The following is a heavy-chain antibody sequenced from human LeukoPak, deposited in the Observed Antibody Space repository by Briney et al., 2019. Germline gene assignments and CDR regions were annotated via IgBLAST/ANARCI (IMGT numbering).Heavy chain of an antibody. J-gene: IGHJ4*02. V-gene: IGHV3-7*01. D-gene: IGHD2-8*01. CDR2: INQDVSRT. Sequence: PGGSLRLSCAGSGFDFSRYWMAWVRQAPGKGLEWVASINQDVSRTHYVNSVEGRFTISRDNAKSSLFLQMTSLRVEDTAVYYCARLKDDVTKFDYWGQGALVTVSS. CDR3: ARLKDDVTKFDY. CDR1: GFDFSRYW.